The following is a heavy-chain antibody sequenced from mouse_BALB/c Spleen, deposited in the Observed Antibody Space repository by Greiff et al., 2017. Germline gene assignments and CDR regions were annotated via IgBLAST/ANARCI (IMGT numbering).Heavy chain of an antibody. CDR1: GFTFSSYG. V-gene: IGHV5-6-3*01. Sequence: EVQLVESGGGLVQPGGSLKLSCAASGFTFSSYGMSWVRQTPDKRLELVATINSNGGSTYYPDSVKGRFTISRDNAKNTLYLQMSSLKSEDTAMYYCARDGWDGSFDYWGQGTTRTVSS. J-gene: IGHJ2*01. CDR3: ARDGWDGSFDY. CDR2: INSNGGST. D-gene: IGHD4-1*01.